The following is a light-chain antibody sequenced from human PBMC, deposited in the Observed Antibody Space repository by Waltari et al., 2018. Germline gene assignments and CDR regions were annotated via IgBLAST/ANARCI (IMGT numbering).Light chain of an antibody. Sequence: DIVMTQSPDSLAVSLGERATINCKSSQSVLYSSNNKNYLAWYQQKPGQPPKLLIYWASTRESGVPDRLSGSGSGTDFTLTISSLQAEDLAVYYCQQCYSTPWTFGQGSKVEIK. CDR2: WAS. CDR1: QSVLYSSNNKNY. V-gene: IGKV4-1*01. CDR3: QQCYSTPWT. J-gene: IGKJ1*01.